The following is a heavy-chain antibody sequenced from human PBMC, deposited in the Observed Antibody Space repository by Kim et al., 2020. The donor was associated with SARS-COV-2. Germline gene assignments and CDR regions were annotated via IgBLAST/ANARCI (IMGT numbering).Heavy chain of an antibody. CDR3: ARKTQFVDY. V-gene: IGHV4-34*01. J-gene: IGHJ4*02. CDR2: SGNT. Sequence: SGNTNYHPSLKSRVTISVDKSKNQFSLRLSSVTAADTAFYYCARKTQFVDYWGPGTLVTVSS.